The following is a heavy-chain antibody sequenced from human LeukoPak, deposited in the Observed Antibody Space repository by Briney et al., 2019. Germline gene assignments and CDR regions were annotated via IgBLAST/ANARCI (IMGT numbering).Heavy chain of an antibody. D-gene: IGHD2-21*02. J-gene: IGHJ4*02. CDR2: ISYDGSNK. CDR3: AREGDCGGDCYNYFDY. V-gene: IGHV3-30-3*01. Sequence: PGGSLRLSCAASGFTFSSYAMHWVRQAPGKGLEWVAGISYDGSNKYYADSVKGRFTISRDNSKNTLYLQMNSLRAEDTAVYYCAREGDCGGDCYNYFDYWGQGTLVTVSS. CDR1: GFTFSSYA.